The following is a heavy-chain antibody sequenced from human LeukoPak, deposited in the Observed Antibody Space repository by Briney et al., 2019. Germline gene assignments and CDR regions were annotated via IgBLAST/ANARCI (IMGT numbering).Heavy chain of an antibody. D-gene: IGHD6-13*01. CDR1: GGSISSYY. J-gene: IGHJ4*02. CDR3: AREKYSNSGFDY. CDR2: IYYSGST. Sequence: SETLSLTCTVSGGSISSYYWSWIRQPPGKGLEWIGYIYYSGSTNYNPSLKSRVTISVDTSKSQFSLKLSSVTAADTAVYFCAREKYSNSGFDYWGQGTLVTVSS. V-gene: IGHV4-59*01.